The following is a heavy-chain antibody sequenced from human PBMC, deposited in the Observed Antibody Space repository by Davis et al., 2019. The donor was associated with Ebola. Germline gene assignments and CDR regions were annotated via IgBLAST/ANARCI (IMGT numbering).Heavy chain of an antibody. CDR3: ASVDTAMVWLAFDI. V-gene: IGHV3-23*01. Sequence: GESLKISCAASGFIFSNYAMTWVRQAPGKGLEWVSTISGSGRSTYYLDSVKGRFTISRDDSENTSFLQMDSLRAEDTAVYYCASVDTAMVWLAFDIWGQGTMVTVSS. CDR2: ISGSGRST. CDR1: GFIFSNYA. D-gene: IGHD5-18*01. J-gene: IGHJ3*02.